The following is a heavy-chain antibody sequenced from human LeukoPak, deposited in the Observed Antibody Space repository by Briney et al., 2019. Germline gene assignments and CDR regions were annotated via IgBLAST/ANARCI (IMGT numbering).Heavy chain of an antibody. CDR2: IVVGSGNT. CDR3: AADPVRGDSFDY. J-gene: IGHJ4*02. Sequence: GASVKVSCKASGFTFTSSAVQWVRQARGQRLEWIGWIVVGSGNTNYAQKFQERVTITRDMSTSTAYMELSSLRSEDTAVYYCAADPVRGDSFDYWGQGPLVTVSS. V-gene: IGHV1-58*01. D-gene: IGHD2-21*02. CDR1: GFTFTSSA.